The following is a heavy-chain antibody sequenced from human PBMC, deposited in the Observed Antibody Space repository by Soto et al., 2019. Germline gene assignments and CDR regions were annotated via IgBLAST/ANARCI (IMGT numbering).Heavy chain of an antibody. CDR1: GGSFSGNY. Sequence: QVQLQQWGAGLLKPSETLSLTCAVYGGSFSGNYWSWIRQPPGKGLEWIGEINRSGSTNPNPSLKRRDSISVDPSNNQFSLKLSSVTAADTAVYFCARGSRQQLVRSATSDWFDPWGQGTLVTVSS. J-gene: IGHJ5*02. D-gene: IGHD6-6*01. CDR2: INRSGST. V-gene: IGHV4-34*01. CDR3: ARGSRQQLVRSATSDWFDP.